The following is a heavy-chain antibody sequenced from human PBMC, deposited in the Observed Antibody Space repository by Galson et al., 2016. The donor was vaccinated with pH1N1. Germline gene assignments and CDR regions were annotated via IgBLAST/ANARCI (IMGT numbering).Heavy chain of an antibody. J-gene: IGHJ3*02. Sequence: SVKVSCKASGYTFTGYYMHWVRQAPGQGLEWMGRINPNSGGTNYAQKFQGRVTMTRDTSISTAYMELSRLRSDDTAVYYCARMYARGGTYYPGAFDSLGQWTMVTVSS. CDR2: INPNSGGT. CDR1: GYTFTGYY. D-gene: IGHD1-26*01. CDR3: ARMYARGGTYYPGAFDS. V-gene: IGHV1-2*06.